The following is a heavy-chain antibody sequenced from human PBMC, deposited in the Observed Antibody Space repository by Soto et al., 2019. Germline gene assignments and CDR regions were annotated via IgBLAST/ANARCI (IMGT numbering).Heavy chain of an antibody. CDR2: INHSGST. J-gene: IGHJ4*02. D-gene: IGHD5-12*01. Sequence: SETLSLTCAVYGGSFSGYDWSWIRQPPGKGLEWIGEINHSGSTNYNPSLKSRVTISVDTSKNQFSLKLSSVTAADTAVYYCARVGELATIPTDYCGQGTLVTVSS. CDR3: ARVGELATIPTDY. CDR1: GGSFSGYD. V-gene: IGHV4-34*01.